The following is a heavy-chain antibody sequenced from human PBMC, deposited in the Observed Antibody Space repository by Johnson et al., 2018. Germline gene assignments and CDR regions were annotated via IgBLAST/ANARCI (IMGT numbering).Heavy chain of an antibody. CDR1: GDSITSTTYL. CDR2: ISARGRIYERGRT. V-gene: IGHV4-61*02. D-gene: IGHD3-22*01. Sequence: QVQLQESGPGLVKPSPTLSLTCTVSGDSITSTTYLWSWIRQPAGKGLEWIGRISARGRIYERGRTNSNPALARRVTIALDTSKHQFPLPLGPLTAAETAGYYCARDLMAFHYVGSTGYRFYYMDVWGKGTTVTVSS. J-gene: IGHJ6*03. CDR3: ARDLMAFHYVGSTGYRFYYMDV.